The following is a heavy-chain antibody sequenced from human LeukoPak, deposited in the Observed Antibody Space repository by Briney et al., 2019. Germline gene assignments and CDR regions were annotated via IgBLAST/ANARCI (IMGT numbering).Heavy chain of an antibody. CDR3: ARDMGAPPDY. D-gene: IGHD1-26*01. CDR2: ISSDGSTT. CDR1: GFTFSSYW. J-gene: IGHJ4*02. Sequence: PGGSLRLSCAASGFTFSSYWMHWVRQAPGKGLVWVSRISSDGSTTGYADSVKGRFTISRDNAKNTLYLQVNSLRVEDTAVYYCARDMGAPPDYWGQGTLVTVSS. V-gene: IGHV3-74*01.